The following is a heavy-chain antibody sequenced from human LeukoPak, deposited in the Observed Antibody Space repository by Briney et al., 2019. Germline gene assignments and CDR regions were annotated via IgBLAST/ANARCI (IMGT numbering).Heavy chain of an antibody. CDR1: GYTFTSYY. D-gene: IGHD5-12*01. J-gene: IGHJ4*02. CDR2: INPSGGST. Sequence: ASVKVFCKAYGYTFTSYYMHWVLKATGQGLEWMGIINPSGGSTSYAQKFQGRVTMTRDTSTSTVYMELSSLRSEDTAVYYCARDHSGYGDYWGQGTLVTVSS. V-gene: IGHV1-46*03. CDR3: ARDHSGYGDY.